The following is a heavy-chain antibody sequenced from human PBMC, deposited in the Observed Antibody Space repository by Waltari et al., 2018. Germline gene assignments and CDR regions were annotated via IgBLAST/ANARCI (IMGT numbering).Heavy chain of an antibody. J-gene: IGHJ6*03. CDR2: IYYSGST. CDR1: GGSISSYS. Sequence: QVQLQESGPGLVKPSETLSLTCTVSGGSISSYSWSWIRQPPGKGLEWIGYIYYSGSTNYNPSLKSRVTISVDTSKNQFSLKLSSVTAADTAVYYCARGNTVTTNYYYMDVWGKGTTVTVSS. CDR3: ARGNTVTTNYYYMDV. D-gene: IGHD4-17*01. V-gene: IGHV4-59*01.